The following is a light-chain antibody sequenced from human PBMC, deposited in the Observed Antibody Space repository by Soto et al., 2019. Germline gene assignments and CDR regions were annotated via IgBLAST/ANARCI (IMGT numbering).Light chain of an antibody. V-gene: IGLV1-44*01. J-gene: IGLJ3*02. CDR3: AVWDDSLNGWV. CDR2: TNN. Sequence: QSVLTQPPSASGTPGQRVTISCSGSSSNIGRDTVNWYQQLPGAAPKLLIYTNNQRPSGVPDRFSGSKSGTSASLAISGLQSEDEADYYCAVWDDSLNGWVFGGGTKLTVL. CDR1: SSNIGRDT.